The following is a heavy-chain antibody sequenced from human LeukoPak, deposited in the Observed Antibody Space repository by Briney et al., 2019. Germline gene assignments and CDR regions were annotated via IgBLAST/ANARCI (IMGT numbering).Heavy chain of an antibody. J-gene: IGHJ4*02. Sequence: GGSLRLSCAASGFTFSDFAIHWVRQAPGKGLEWVTLISYNGVIKYYADSVKGRFTISRDNSKITLYLQMDTLRAEDTAVYYCARAKDGTNILDYWGQGTLVTVSS. CDR2: ISYNGVIK. V-gene: IGHV3-30-3*01. CDR3: ARAKDGTNILDY. CDR1: GFTFSDFA. D-gene: IGHD5-24*01.